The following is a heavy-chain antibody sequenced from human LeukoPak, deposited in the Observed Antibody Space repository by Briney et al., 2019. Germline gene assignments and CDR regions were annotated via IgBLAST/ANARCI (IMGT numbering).Heavy chain of an antibody. Sequence: GASVKVSCKASGGTFSSYAISWVRQAPGQGLEWMGGIIPIFGTANYAQKFQGRVTITTDESTSTAYMELSSLRSEDTAVYCCAREEVLEMATQRGGWFDPWGQGTLVTVSS. J-gene: IGHJ5*02. CDR2: IIPIFGTA. CDR1: GGTFSSYA. CDR3: AREEVLEMATQRGGWFDP. V-gene: IGHV1-69*05. D-gene: IGHD5-24*01.